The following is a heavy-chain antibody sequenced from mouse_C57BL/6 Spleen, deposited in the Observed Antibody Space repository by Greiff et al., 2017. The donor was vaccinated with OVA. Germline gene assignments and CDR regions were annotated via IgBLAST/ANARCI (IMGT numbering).Heavy chain of an antibody. CDR1: GYAFSSSW. D-gene: IGHD1-1*01. Sequence: VKLMESGPELVKPGASVKISCKASGYAFSSSWMNWVQQSPGKGLEWIARIYPGDGDTNYNGKLKGQATLTEDKSTSTAYMQLSRLTSEDSAVYVCARREDYDTCYFDYWGQGTTLTVSS. CDR3: ARREDYDTCYFDY. CDR2: IYPGDGDT. V-gene: IGHV1-82*01. J-gene: IGHJ2*01.